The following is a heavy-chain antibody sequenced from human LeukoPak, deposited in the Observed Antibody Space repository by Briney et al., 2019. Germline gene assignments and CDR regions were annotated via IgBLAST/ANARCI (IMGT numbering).Heavy chain of an antibody. CDR1: GYTFTGYY. Sequence: ASVKVSCKASGYTFTGYYMHWVRQAPGQGLEWMGWINPHSGGTNYAQKFQGRVTMTRDTSISTAYMELSRLRAADTAVYYCARVPQVVTPPLAYWGQGTLVTVFS. D-gene: IGHD4-23*01. CDR3: ARVPQVVTPPLAY. V-gene: IGHV1-2*02. CDR2: INPHSGGT. J-gene: IGHJ4*02.